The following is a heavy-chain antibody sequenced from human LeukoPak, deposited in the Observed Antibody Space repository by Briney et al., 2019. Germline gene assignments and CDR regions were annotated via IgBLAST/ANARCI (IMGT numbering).Heavy chain of an antibody. CDR2: IYYSGST. CDR3: AKANYYDRGVFVY. V-gene: IGHV4-34*01. Sequence: SETLSLTCAVYGGSFSGYYWSWIRQPPGKGLEWIGSIYYSGSTYYNPSLKSRVTISVDTSKNQFSLKLSSVTAADTAVYYCAKANYYDRGVFVYWGQGTLVTVSS. D-gene: IGHD3-22*01. J-gene: IGHJ4*02. CDR1: GGSFSGYY.